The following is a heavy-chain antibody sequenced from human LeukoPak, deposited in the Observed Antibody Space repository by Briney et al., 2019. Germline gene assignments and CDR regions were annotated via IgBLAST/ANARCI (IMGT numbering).Heavy chain of an antibody. D-gene: IGHD2-15*01. J-gene: IGHJ5*02. V-gene: IGHV1-18*01. CDR3: ARACGRSGLIVVVVAAIDRFDP. CDR1: GYTFTSYG. CDR2: ISAYNGNT. Sequence: ASVKVSCKASGYTFTSYGINWVRQAPGQGLEWMGWISAYNGNTNYAQKLQGRVTMTTDTSTSTAYMELRSLRSDDTAVYYCARACGRSGLIVVVVAAIDRFDPWGQGTLVTVSS.